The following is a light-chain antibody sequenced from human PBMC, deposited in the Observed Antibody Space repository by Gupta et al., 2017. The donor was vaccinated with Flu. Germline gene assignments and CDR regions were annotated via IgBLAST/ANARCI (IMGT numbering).Light chain of an antibody. V-gene: IGLV2-14*01. Sequence: QPASVSGSPGQSITISCTGTSSDVGGYNYVSWYQQHPGKAPKLMIYEVSNRPSGVSNRFSGSKSGNTASLTISGLQAEDEADYYCSSYTSSSTPYVFGTGTKVTVL. J-gene: IGLJ1*01. CDR3: SSYTSSSTPYV. CDR2: EVS. CDR1: SSDVGGYNY.